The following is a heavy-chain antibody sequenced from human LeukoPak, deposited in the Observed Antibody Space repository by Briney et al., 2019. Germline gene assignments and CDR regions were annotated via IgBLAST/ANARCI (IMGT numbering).Heavy chain of an antibody. CDR1: GFTFSDYY. CDR3: ARGGKFLPSGPEF. CDR2: ISPDGSST. J-gene: IGHJ4*03. V-gene: IGHV3-11*01. D-gene: IGHD3-3*01. Sequence: PGGSLRLSCAATGFTFSDYYINWIRQAPGKGLEWVAYISPDGSSTFYADSVQGRFTISRDNAQNSLYLQMNSLRVEDTAFYYCARGGKFLPSGPEFWGQGTLVTVSS.